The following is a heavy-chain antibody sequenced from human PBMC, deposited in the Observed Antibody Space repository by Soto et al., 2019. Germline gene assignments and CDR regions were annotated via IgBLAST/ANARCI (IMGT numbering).Heavy chain of an antibody. J-gene: IGHJ5*02. D-gene: IGHD3-10*01. CDR3: ARAGGLLWLGEPPYFDH. Sequence: SETLSLTCTVSGGSISSYYWSWIRQPPGKGLEWIGYIYYSGSTNYNPSLKSRVTISVDTSKNQFSLKLSSVTAADTAVYYCARAGGLLWLGEPPYFDHWGQGTLVTVSS. CDR1: GGSISSYY. CDR2: IYYSGST. V-gene: IGHV4-59*01.